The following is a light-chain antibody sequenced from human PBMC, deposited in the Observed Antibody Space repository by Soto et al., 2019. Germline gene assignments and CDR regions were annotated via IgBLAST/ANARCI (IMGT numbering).Light chain of an antibody. Sequence: EIVLPQSPGTLSLSPGASATLSCRASAHVPSTSLAWYQQNPGQAPRLLIHTASSRATGIPDRFSGSGYGTDFTLTISGLEPEDFAVYHCQQYGTSPFTVGQGKRLEI. CDR2: TAS. V-gene: IGKV3-20*01. CDR3: QQYGTSPFT. J-gene: IGKJ5*01. CDR1: AHVPSTS.